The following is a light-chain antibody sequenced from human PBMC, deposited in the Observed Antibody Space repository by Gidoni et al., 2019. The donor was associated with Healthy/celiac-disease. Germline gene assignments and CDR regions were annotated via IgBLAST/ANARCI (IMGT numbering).Light chain of an antibody. J-gene: IGKJ4*01. CDR1: QSLLHSNGYNY. Sequence: DIVMTQSPLSLPVTPGEPASISCRSSQSLLHSNGYNYLDWYLQKPGQSPQLLIYLGSNRASGVPDRFSGSGSGTDFTLKISRVEAEDVGVYYCMRALQTPTFGGXTKVEIK. CDR3: MRALQTPT. V-gene: IGKV2-28*01. CDR2: LGS.